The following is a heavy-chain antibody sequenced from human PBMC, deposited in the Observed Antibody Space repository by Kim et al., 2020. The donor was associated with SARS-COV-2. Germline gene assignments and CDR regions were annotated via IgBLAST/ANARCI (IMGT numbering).Heavy chain of an antibody. CDR2: ISSNGADP. V-gene: IGHV3-64*02. CDR1: GFIFDTYA. J-gene: IGHJ4*02. D-gene: IGHD2-2*01. CDR3: AREGRHCCGTACYLFDY. Sequence: GGSLRLSCAASGFIFDTYAMHWVRQTPGRRLEYVSAISSNGADPYYADSVKGRFIISRDNSKNTMYLQMGSLRAEDMAVYYCAREGRHCCGTACYLFDYWGQGTLVTVSS.